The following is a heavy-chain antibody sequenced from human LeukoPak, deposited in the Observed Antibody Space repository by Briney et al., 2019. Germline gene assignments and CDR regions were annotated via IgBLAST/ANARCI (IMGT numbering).Heavy chain of an antibody. CDR1: GGSFSGYY. V-gene: IGHV4-34*01. Sequence: SETLSLTCAVYGGSFSGYYWSWVRQPPGKGLEWIGEIYHSGSTNYNPSLESRVTVSVDKSKNQFSLDLSSVTAADTAVYYCARFCGSTSWHSGCYYGIDVWGQGTTVTVSS. D-gene: IGHD2-2*01. CDR2: IYHSGST. CDR3: ARFCGSTSWHSGCYYGIDV. J-gene: IGHJ6*02.